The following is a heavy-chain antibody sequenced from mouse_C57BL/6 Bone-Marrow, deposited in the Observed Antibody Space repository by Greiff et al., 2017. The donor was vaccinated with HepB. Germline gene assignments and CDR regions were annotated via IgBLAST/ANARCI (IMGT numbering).Heavy chain of an antibody. V-gene: IGHV1-54*01. J-gene: IGHJ3*01. CDR2: INPGSGGT. D-gene: IGHD2-3*01. CDR1: GYAFTNYL. CDR3: ARDGSWFAY. Sequence: QVQLQQSGAELVRPGTSVKVSCKASGYAFTNYLIEWVKQRPGQGLEWIGVINPGSGGTNYNEKFKGKATLTADKSSSTAYMQLSSLTSEDSAVYFCARDGSWFAYWGQGTLVTFSA.